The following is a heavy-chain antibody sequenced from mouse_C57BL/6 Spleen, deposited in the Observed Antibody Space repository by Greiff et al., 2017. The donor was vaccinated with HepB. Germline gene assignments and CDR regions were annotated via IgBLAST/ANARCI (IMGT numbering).Heavy chain of an antibody. V-gene: IGHV1-69*01. CDR2: IDPSDSYT. J-gene: IGHJ2*01. D-gene: IGHD4-1*01. CDR3: ARLGWDGGYFDY. CDR1: GYTFTSYW. Sequence: QVQLQQPGAELVMPGASVKLSCKASGYTFTSYWMHWVKQRPGQGLEWIGEIDPSDSYTNYNQKFKGKSTLTVDKSSSTAYMQLSSLTSEDSAVYYCARLGWDGGYFDYWGQGTTLTVSS.